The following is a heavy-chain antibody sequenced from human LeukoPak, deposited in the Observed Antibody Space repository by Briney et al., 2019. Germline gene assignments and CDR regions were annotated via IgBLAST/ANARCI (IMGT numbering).Heavy chain of an antibody. Sequence: ASVKVSCKASGYTFTGYYMHWVRQAPGQGLEWMGIINPSGGSTSYAQKFQGRVTMTRDTSTSTVYMELSSLRSEDTAVYYCARSLGSSGYSARLDPWGQGTLVTVSS. CDR2: INPSGGST. V-gene: IGHV1-46*01. D-gene: IGHD3-22*01. CDR1: GYTFTGYY. J-gene: IGHJ5*02. CDR3: ARSLGSSGYSARLDP.